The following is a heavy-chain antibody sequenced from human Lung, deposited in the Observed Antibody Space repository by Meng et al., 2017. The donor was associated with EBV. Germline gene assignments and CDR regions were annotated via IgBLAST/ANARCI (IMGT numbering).Heavy chain of an antibody. D-gene: IGHD1-1*01. J-gene: IGHJ2*01. CDR2: MYYSGGT. CDR1: GGSVSSGHYY. CDR3: AGVVGTFYWHFDL. V-gene: IGHV4-61*01. Sequence: QGHLQGQGPGLVQPSETLSLTCTVSGGSVSSGHYYWSWIRQPPGKGLEWIGYMYYSGGTNYDPSLKSRVTMSVDTSKNQFSLKLTSVTAADTAVYYCAGVVGTFYWHFDLWGRGTLVTVSS.